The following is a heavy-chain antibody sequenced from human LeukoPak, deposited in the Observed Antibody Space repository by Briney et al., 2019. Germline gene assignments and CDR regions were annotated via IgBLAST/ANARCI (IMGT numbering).Heavy chain of an antibody. CDR2: INHSGST. Sequence: SETLSLTCAVYGGSFSGYYWSWIRQPPGKGLEWIGEINHSGSTNYNPSLKSRVTISVDTSKNQFSLKLSSVTAADTAVYYCARGLIWFGELSTPFDYWGQGTLVTVSA. V-gene: IGHV4-34*01. CDR1: GGSFSGYY. D-gene: IGHD3-10*01. CDR3: ARGLIWFGELSTPFDY. J-gene: IGHJ4*02.